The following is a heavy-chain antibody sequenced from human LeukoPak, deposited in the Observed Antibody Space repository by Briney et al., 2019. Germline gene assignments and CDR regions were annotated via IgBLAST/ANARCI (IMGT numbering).Heavy chain of an antibody. D-gene: IGHD3-22*01. V-gene: IGHV4-59*08. CDR2: IYDSGST. CDR3: ARGYDGSGYYYRNWYFDL. J-gene: IGHJ2*01. CDR1: GGSIGSYY. Sequence: SETLSLTCTVSGGSIGSYYWSWIRRPPGKGLEWIGYIYDSGSTNYNPSLKSRVTISVDTSKNQFSLKLSSVTAADTAVYYCARGYDGSGYYYRNWYFDLWGRGTLVTVSS.